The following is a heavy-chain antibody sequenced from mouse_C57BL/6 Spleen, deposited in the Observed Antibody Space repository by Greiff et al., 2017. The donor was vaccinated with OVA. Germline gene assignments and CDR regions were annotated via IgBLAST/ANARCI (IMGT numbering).Heavy chain of an antibody. J-gene: IGHJ1*03. Sequence: VQLQQPGAELVKPGASVKLSCKASGYTFTSYWMQWVKQRPGQGLEWIGEIDPSDSYTNYNQKFKGKATLTVDTSSSTAYMQLSSLTSEDSAVYYCARWGYGDYLYFDVWGTGTTVTVSS. CDR3: ARWGYGDYLYFDV. V-gene: IGHV1-50*01. D-gene: IGHD2-10*02. CDR2: IDPSDSYT. CDR1: GYTFTSYW.